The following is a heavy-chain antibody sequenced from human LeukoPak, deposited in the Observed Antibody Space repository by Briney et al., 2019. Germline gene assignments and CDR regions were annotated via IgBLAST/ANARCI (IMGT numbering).Heavy chain of an antibody. CDR3: TRDQRNY. V-gene: IGHV3-53*01. CDR1: EFTVSRNY. Sequence: PGGSLRLSCTASEFTVSRNYMLWVRQAPGKGLEWVSLIFSNGDTHYADSVKGRFTISRDTSKNTVSLQMNSLRVEDTAMYYCTRDQRNYWGQGTLVTVSS. J-gene: IGHJ4*02. CDR2: IFSNGDT.